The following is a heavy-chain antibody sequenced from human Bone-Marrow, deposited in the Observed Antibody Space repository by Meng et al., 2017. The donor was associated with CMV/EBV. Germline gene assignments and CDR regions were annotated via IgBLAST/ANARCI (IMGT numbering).Heavy chain of an antibody. J-gene: IGHJ4*02. CDR2: INPNSGNT. V-gene: IGHV1-8*02. CDR3: ARGTRRGSPRPFDY. D-gene: IGHD3-10*01. CDR1: GYTFTGYY. Sequence: ASVKVSCKASGYTFTGYYMHWVRQAPGQGLEWMGWINPNSGNTGYAQKFQGRVTMTRNTSISTAYMELSSLRSEDTAVYYCARGTRRGSPRPFDYWGQGTLVTVSS.